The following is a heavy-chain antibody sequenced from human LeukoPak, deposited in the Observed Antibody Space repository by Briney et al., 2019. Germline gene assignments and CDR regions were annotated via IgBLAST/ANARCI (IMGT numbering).Heavy chain of an antibody. Sequence: SETLSLTCTVSGGSISSYYWSWIRQPPGKGLEWIGYIYYSGSTNYNPSLKSRVTISVDTSKNQFSLKLSSVTAADTAVYYRARGDVDTAMPDYYYYYYMDVWGKGTTVTVSS. V-gene: IGHV4-59*01. D-gene: IGHD5-18*01. CDR3: ARGDVDTAMPDYYYYYYMDV. CDR2: IYYSGST. J-gene: IGHJ6*03. CDR1: GGSISSYY.